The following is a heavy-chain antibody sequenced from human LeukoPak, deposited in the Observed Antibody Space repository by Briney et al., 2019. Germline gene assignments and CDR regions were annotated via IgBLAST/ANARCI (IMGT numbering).Heavy chain of an antibody. D-gene: IGHD3-16*01. V-gene: IGHV3-23*01. J-gene: IGHJ4*02. CDR3: AKEWGTFYCNY. Sequence: PGGSLRLSCAVSGFTFNIYAMSWVRQAPGRGLEWVSAISGSGGSTFYADSVRGRFTISRENSKNTVYLQINSLRAEDTAIYFCAKEWGTFYCNYWGQGPLVSVSS. CDR1: GFTFNIYA. CDR2: ISGSGGST.